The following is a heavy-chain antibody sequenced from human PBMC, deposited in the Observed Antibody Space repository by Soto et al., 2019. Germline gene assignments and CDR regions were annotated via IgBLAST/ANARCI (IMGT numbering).Heavy chain of an antibody. D-gene: IGHD6-19*01. J-gene: IGHJ3*02. V-gene: IGHV3-43*02. CDR2: ISGDGGST. Sequence: GGSLRLSCAATGFTFDDYAMHWVRQAPGKGLEWVSLISGDGGSTYYADSVKGRFTISRDNSKNSLYLQINSLRTEDTALYYCAKGGSAVAGFDAFDIWGQGTMVTVSS. CDR3: AKGGSAVAGFDAFDI. CDR1: GFTFDDYA.